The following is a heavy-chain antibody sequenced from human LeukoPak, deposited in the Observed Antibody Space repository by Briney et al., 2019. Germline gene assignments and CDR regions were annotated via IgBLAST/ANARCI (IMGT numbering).Heavy chain of an antibody. CDR1: GYSFTSYW. CDR2: IDPSDSYT. V-gene: IGHV5-10-1*01. CDR3: ATTPLAAAGSLLYY. D-gene: IGHD6-13*01. Sequence: GESLKISCKGSGYSFTSYWSSWVRQMPRKGLEWMGRIDPSDSYTNYSPSFQGHVTISADKSISAAYLQWSSLKASDTAMYYCATTPLAAAGSLLYYWGQGTLVTVSS. J-gene: IGHJ4*02.